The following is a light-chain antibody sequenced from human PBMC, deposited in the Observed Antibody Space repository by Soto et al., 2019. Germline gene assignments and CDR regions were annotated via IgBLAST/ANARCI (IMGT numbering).Light chain of an antibody. Sequence: QSALTQPPSASGSPGQSVTISCTGTSSDVGGYNYVSWYQQHPGKAPKLMIYEVSKRPSGVPDRFSGSKSGNTASLTVSGLQAEDEADYYCSSYAGSKTVVVFCGGTKLTVL. V-gene: IGLV2-8*01. J-gene: IGLJ2*01. CDR1: SSDVGGYNY. CDR3: SSYAGSKTVVV. CDR2: EVS.